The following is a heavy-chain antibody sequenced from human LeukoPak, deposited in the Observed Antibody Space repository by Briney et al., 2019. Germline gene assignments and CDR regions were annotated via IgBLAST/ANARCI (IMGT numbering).Heavy chain of an antibody. CDR3: ARDWQWQQLDGDAFDI. J-gene: IGHJ3*02. CDR1: GFSFGNYW. CDR2: IKQDGSEK. V-gene: IGHV3-7*04. D-gene: IGHD6-13*01. Sequence: GGSLRLSCAASGFSFGNYWMTWVRQAPGKGLEWVANIKQDGSEKYYVDSVKGRFTISRDNAKNSLFLQMNSLRAEDTAVYYCARDWQWQQLDGDAFDIWGQGTMVTVSS.